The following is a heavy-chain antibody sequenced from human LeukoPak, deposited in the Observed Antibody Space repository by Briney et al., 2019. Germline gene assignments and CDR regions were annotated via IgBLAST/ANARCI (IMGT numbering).Heavy chain of an antibody. CDR2: IIPIFGTA. V-gene: IGHV1-69*13. J-gene: IGHJ4*02. D-gene: IGHD4-23*01. CDR3: ARTSGGPHPWVY. Sequence: ASVKVSCKASGGTFSSYAISWVRQAPGQGLEWMGGIIPIFGTANYAQKFQGRVTITADESTSTAYMELSSLRSEDTAVYYCARTSGGPHPWVYWGQGTLVTVSS. CDR1: GGTFSSYA.